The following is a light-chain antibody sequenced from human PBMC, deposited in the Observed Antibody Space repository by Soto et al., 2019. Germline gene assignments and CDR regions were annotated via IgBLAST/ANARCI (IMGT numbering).Light chain of an antibody. CDR3: QQYGTSPWT. Sequence: EIVLTQSPGTLSLSPGERATLSCMASQSVTSNYLAWYQQKPGQAPRLFIYTASSRATGIPDRFSGSGSGTDFTLTISRLEPEDFAVYYCQQYGTSPWTFGQGTKVDIK. V-gene: IGKV3-20*01. CDR2: TAS. CDR1: QSVTSNY. J-gene: IGKJ1*01.